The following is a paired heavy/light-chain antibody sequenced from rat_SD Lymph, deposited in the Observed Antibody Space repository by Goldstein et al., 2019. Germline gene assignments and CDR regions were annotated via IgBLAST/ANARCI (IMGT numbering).Light chain of an antibody. Sequence: DVVLTQTPSILSATIGQSVSISCRSSQSLLDSDGNTYLYWFLQRPGQSPQRLIYLVSNLGSGVPNRFSGSGSGTDFTLKISGVEAEDLGVYYCMQATHAYTFGAGTKLELK. CDR1: QSLLDSDGNTY. V-gene: IGKV2S26*01. CDR3: MQATHAYT. J-gene: IGKJ2-3*01. CDR2: LVS.
Heavy chain of an antibody. CDR3: AREDYGSYGDWFAY. V-gene: IGHV5-34*01. CDR2: ISSGSSYI. Sequence: EVQLVESGGGLVQPGRSLKLSCVASGFTFSNYGMNWIRQAPGKGLEWVAYISSGSSYIYYAETVKGRFTISRDNAKNTLYLQMTSLRSEDTALYYCAREDYGSYGDWFAYWGQGTLVTVSS. D-gene: IGHD1-3*01. CDR1: GFTFSNYG. J-gene: IGHJ3*01.